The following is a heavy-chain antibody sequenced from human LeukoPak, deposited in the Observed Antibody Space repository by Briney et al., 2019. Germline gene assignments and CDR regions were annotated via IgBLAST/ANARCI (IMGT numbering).Heavy chain of an antibody. D-gene: IGHD3-3*01. CDR1: RFTFSSYS. J-gene: IGHJ3*02. V-gene: IGHV3-21*01. CDR3: ARASFADGVALDAFDI. CDR2: ISSSSSYI. Sequence: GGSLRLSCADSRFTFSSYSMNWVRQAPGNGLEWVSSISSSSSYIYYADSVKGRFTISRDNAKNSLYLQMNSLRAEDTAVYYCARASFADGVALDAFDIWGQGTMVTVSS.